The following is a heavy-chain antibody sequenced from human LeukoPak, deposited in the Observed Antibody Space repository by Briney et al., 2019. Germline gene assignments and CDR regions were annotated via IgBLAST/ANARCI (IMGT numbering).Heavy chain of an antibody. CDR3: APDHGGY. Sequence: GRSLRLSCAASAFTFSHYGMHWVRQAPGKGLEWVAIIWYDGSNTYYADSVKGRFTISRDNSKNTLFLQMNSVRAEDTAVYYCAPDHGGYWGQGTLVTVSS. CDR1: AFTFSHYG. V-gene: IGHV3-33*01. D-gene: IGHD3-16*01. CDR2: IWYDGSNT. J-gene: IGHJ4*02.